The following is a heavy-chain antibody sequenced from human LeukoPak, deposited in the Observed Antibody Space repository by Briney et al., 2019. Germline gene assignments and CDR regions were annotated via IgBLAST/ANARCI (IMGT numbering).Heavy chain of an antibody. CDR2: IIPILGIA. CDR3: ARVSLEGYSSGWQLEGMDV. Sequence: ASVKVSCKASGGTFSSYAISWVRQAPGQGLEWMGRIIPILGIANYAQKFQGRVTITADKSTSTAYMELSSLRSEDTAVYYCARVSLEGYSSGWQLEGMDVWGQGTTVTVSS. V-gene: IGHV1-69*04. D-gene: IGHD6-19*01. CDR1: GGTFSSYA. J-gene: IGHJ6*02.